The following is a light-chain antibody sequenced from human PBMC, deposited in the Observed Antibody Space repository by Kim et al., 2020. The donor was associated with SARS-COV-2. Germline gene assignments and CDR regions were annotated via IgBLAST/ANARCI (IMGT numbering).Light chain of an antibody. Sequence: QSVLTQPPSASGTPGQRVTISCSGSSSNIGSNYVYWYQQLPGTAPKLLIYRNNQRPSGVPDRFSGSKSGTSASLAISGLRSEDEADYYCAAWDDSLSGVGVFGGGTQLTVL. CDR3: AAWDDSLSGVGV. J-gene: IGLJ2*01. CDR2: RNN. CDR1: SSNIGSNY. V-gene: IGLV1-47*01.